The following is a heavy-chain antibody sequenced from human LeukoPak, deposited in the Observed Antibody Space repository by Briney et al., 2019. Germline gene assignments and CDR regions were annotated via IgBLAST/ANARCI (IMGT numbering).Heavy chain of an antibody. D-gene: IGHD6-19*01. CDR1: GYTFTSYD. V-gene: IGHV1-8*01. CDR2: MNPNSGNT. Sequence: ASVKVSCKASGYTFTSYDINWVRQATGQGLEWMGWMNPNSGNTGYAQKFQGRVTMTRNTSISTAYMELSSLRSEDTTVYYCARKYSSGWCFRGRPYWFDPWGQGTLVTVSS. CDR3: ARKYSSGWCFRGRPYWFDP. J-gene: IGHJ5*02.